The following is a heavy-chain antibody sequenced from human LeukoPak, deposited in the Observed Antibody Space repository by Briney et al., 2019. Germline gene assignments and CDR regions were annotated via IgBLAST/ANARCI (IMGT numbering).Heavy chain of an antibody. CDR2: IYYSGST. J-gene: IGHJ4*02. V-gene: IGHV4-39*02. D-gene: IGHD6-13*01. CDR1: GGSISSSSYY. Sequence: SETLSLTCTVSGGSISSSSYYWGWIRHPPGKGLEWIGSIYYSGSTYYNPSLKSRVTISVDTSKNQFSLKLSSVTAADTAVYYRARERAAAGYFDYWGQGTLVTVSS. CDR3: ARERAAAGYFDY.